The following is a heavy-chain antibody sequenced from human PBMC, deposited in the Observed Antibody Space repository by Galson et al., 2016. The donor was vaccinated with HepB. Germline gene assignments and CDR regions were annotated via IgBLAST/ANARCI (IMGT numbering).Heavy chain of an antibody. Sequence: SLRLSCAASGFTFSSYGMSWVRQAPGQGLEWVSAITDRGAGATYADSVKGRFTLSRDNSKNTLYLQMNSLRAEDTAMYYCAKPYDFWSGPYLPYDYWGQGTLVTVSS. J-gene: IGHJ4*02. CDR1: GFTFSSYG. D-gene: IGHD3-3*01. CDR3: AKPYDFWSGPYLPYDY. CDR2: ITDRGAGA. V-gene: IGHV3-23*01.